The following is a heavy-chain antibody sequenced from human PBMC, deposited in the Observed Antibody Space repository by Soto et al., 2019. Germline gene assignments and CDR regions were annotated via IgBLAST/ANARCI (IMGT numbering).Heavy chain of an antibody. D-gene: IGHD3-3*01. CDR3: ARGLHLRFLEWLGWFDS. CDR2: MNPNSGNT. CDR1: GYTFTSYD. Sequence: GASVKVSCKASGYTFTSYDINWVRQATGQGLEWMGWMNPNSGNTGYAQKFQGRVTMTRNTSISTAYMELSSLRSEDTAVYYCARGLHLRFLEWLGWFDSWGQGTLVTVSS. J-gene: IGHJ5*01. V-gene: IGHV1-8*01.